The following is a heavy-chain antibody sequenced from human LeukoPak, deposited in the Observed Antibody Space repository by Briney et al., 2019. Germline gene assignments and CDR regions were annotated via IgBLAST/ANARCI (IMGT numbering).Heavy chain of an antibody. CDR1: GFTFSSYA. CDR3: AKDQTLGHSWSGDY. D-gene: IGHD6-13*01. Sequence: GGSLRLSCAASGFTFSSYAMSWVRQAPGKGLEWVAFIRYDGSNKYYADSVKGRFTISRDNSKNTLYLQMNSLRAEDTAVYYCAKDQTLGHSWSGDYWGQGTLVTVSS. V-gene: IGHV3-30*02. J-gene: IGHJ4*02. CDR2: IRYDGSNK.